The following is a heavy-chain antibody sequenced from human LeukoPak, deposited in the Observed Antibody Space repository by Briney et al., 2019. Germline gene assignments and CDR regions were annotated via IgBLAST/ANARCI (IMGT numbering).Heavy chain of an antibody. J-gene: IGHJ4*02. CDR1: GGTFSSYA. Sequence: SVKVSCKASGGTFSSYAISWVRQAPGQGLEWMGGIIPIFGTANYAQKFQGRVTIAADESTSTAYMELSSLRSEDTAVYYCARGGYSGYDLITGGFDYWGQGTLVTVSS. D-gene: IGHD5-12*01. CDR3: ARGGYSGYDLITGGFDY. CDR2: IIPIFGTA. V-gene: IGHV1-69*19.